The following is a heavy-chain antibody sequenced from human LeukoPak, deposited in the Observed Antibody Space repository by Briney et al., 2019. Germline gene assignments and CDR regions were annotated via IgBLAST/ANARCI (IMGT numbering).Heavy chain of an antibody. V-gene: IGHV3-7*05. CDR1: GFTFSSYW. Sequence: PGGSLRLSCAASGFTFSSYWMSWVRQAPGKGLEWVANIKQDGTDKYYVDSVKGRFTISRDDAKTSLYLQMNSLRAEDTAVYSCAKGPARDAFDIWGQGTMVTVSS. CDR3: AKGPARDAFDI. CDR2: IKQDGTDK. J-gene: IGHJ3*02.